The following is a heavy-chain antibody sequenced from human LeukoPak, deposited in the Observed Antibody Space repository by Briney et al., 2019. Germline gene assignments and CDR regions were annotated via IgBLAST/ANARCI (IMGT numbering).Heavy chain of an antibody. J-gene: IGHJ2*01. CDR1: GGSFSGYY. CDR3: ARSREGWYFDF. Sequence: PSETLSLTCAVYGGSFSGYYWSWIRQPPGKGLEWIGEINHSGSTNYNPSLKSRVTISVDTSKNQFSLKLSSVTAADTAVFYCARSREGWYFDFWGRGTLVTVSS. D-gene: IGHD1-26*01. CDR2: INHSGST. V-gene: IGHV4-34*01.